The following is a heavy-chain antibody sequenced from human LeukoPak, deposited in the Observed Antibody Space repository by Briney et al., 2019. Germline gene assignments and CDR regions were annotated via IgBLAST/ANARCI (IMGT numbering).Heavy chain of an antibody. D-gene: IGHD5-12*01. Sequence: GGSLRLSCAASGFTFTNNWMTWVRQAPGKGLEWVANIKEDESGKYYVDSVKGRFTISRDNAKNSVYLQMNRLKAEDTAVYYCARGRATDYWGQGTLVTVSS. CDR2: IKEDESGK. V-gene: IGHV3-7*04. CDR1: GFTFTNNW. CDR3: ARGRATDY. J-gene: IGHJ4*02.